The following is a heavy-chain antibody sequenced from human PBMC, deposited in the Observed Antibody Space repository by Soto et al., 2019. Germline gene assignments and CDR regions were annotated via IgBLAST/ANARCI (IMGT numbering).Heavy chain of an antibody. CDR2: IYWDDDK. CDR1: GFSLTTSVVG. D-gene: IGHD3-10*01. J-gene: IGHJ4*02. V-gene: IGHV2-5*02. CDR3: AHHPYYGLGSYSFDY. Sequence: QITLKESGPTLVRPTQTLTLTCTFSGFSLTTSVVGVGWIRQPPGKALEWLAVIYWDDDKRYSSSLKSRLTSTKDTSKNQVVLTMTNMDPVDTATDYCAHHPYYGLGSYSFDYWGQGTLVTVSS.